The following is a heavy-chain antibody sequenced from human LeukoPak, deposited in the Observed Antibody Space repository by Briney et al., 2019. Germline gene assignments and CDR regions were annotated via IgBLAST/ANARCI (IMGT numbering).Heavy chain of an antibody. Sequence: PSETLSLTCAVYGGSFSGYYWSWIRQPPGKGLEWIGEINHSGSTNYNPSLKSRVTISVDTSKNQFSLKLSSVTAADTAVYYCAREVAARPPYYYYYMDVWGKGTTVTVSS. D-gene: IGHD6-6*01. V-gene: IGHV4-34*01. CDR2: INHSGST. CDR3: AREVAARPPYYYYYMDV. CDR1: GGSFSGYY. J-gene: IGHJ6*03.